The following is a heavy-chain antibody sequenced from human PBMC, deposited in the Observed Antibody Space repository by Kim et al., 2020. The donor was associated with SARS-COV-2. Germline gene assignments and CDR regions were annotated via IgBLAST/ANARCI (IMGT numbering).Heavy chain of an antibody. D-gene: IGHD3-22*01. CDR3: ARGTYYYDSSGYFPDY. Sequence: GASLKISCKGSGYSFTSYWIGWVRQMPGKGLEWMGIIYPGDSDTRYSPSFQGQVTISADKSISTAYLQWSSLKAEDTAMYYCARGTYYYDSSGYFPDYWGQGPLVTVSS. CDR1: GYSFTSYW. CDR2: IYPGDSDT. V-gene: IGHV5-51*01. J-gene: IGHJ4*02.